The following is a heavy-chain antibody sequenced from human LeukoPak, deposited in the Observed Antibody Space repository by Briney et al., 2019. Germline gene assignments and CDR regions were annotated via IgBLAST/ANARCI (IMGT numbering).Heavy chain of an antibody. CDR3: AKSWGSTRPYYNYMDV. CDR2: INSDGSST. J-gene: IGHJ6*03. V-gene: IGHV3-74*01. CDR1: GFTFSSYW. Sequence: GGSLRLSCAASGFTFSSYWMHWVRQAPGKGLVWVSRINSDGSSTSYADSVKGRFTISRDNSKNTLSLQMNGLRPEDTAVYYCAKSWGSTRPYYNYMDVWGKGTTVTVSS. D-gene: IGHD1-26*01.